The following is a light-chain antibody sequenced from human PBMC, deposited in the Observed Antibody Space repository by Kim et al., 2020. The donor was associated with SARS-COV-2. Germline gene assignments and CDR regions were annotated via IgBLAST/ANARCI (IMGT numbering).Light chain of an antibody. Sequence: ASVGDRVTITCRASQGSSSWLAWYQQKPGKAPKLLIYAASTLQGGVPSRFSGSGSGTDFTLTISSLQPEDFGSYFCQQAHSFPYTFGQGTRLEIK. V-gene: IGKV1-12*01. J-gene: IGKJ5*01. CDR2: AAS. CDR1: QGSSSW. CDR3: QQAHSFPYT.